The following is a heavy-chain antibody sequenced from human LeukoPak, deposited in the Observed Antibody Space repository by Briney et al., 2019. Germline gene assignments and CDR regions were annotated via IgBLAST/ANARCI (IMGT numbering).Heavy chain of an antibody. Sequence: SETLSLTCTVSGGSISSGDYYWSWIRQPPGKGLEWIAYMYYSGSTYYNPSLKSRVTMSAATSKNQPSLKLSSVTAADTAVYYCARPYYYDSRIDPWGQGILVTVSS. J-gene: IGHJ5*02. V-gene: IGHV4-30-4*01. CDR3: ARPYYYDSRIDP. D-gene: IGHD3-22*01. CDR2: MYYSGST. CDR1: GGSISSGDYY.